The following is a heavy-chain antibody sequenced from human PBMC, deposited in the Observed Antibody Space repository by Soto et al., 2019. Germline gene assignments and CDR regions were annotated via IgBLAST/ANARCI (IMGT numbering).Heavy chain of an antibody. D-gene: IGHD4-17*01. V-gene: IGHV4-31*03. CDR2: IYFSGST. CDR1: GASINSGGYY. Sequence: QVQLQESGPGLVKPSETLSLTCTVSGASINSGGYYWSWIRQLPGKGLEWIGYIYFSGSTYYNPSLESRVTISLDTSQNQFSLKLSSVTAADTAMYFCASGDAWEALRAHWSQGILVTVSS. J-gene: IGHJ4*02. CDR3: ASGDAWEALRAH.